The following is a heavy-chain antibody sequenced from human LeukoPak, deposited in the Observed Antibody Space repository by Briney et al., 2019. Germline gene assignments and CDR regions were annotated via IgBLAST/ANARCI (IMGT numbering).Heavy chain of an antibody. CDR1: GFTFSSYA. Sequence: GGSLRLSCAASGFTFSSYAMNWVRQAPGKGLEWVSSISRGSDHIFYADSMKGRFTISRDNSKNTLYLQMNSLRAEDTAVYYCARESYYDFWSGYYSGYYFDYWGQGTLVTVSS. D-gene: IGHD3-3*01. CDR2: ISRGSDHI. J-gene: IGHJ4*02. CDR3: ARESYYDFWSGYYSGYYFDY. V-gene: IGHV3-21*01.